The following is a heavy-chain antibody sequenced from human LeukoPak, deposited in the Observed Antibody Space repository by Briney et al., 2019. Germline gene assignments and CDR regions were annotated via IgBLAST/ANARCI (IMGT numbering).Heavy chain of an antibody. V-gene: IGHV3-64*04. CDR1: GFSFNSYA. CDR2: ISSNGVGT. D-gene: IGHD3-22*01. CDR3: ARDNPGYYDIGGYFY. J-gene: IGHJ4*02. Sequence: GGSLTLLCSASGFSFNSYAMHWVRQAPGKGLEYVSAISSNGVGTYYADSVKGRFTISRDNSKNTLYLQMNSLRAEDTAVYYCARDNPGYYDIGGYFYWGQGSMVTVSS.